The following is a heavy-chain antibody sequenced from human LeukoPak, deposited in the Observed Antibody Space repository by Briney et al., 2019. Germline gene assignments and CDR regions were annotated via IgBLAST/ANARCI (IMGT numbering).Heavy chain of an antibody. Sequence: GGSLRLSCAASGFSFTTYWMSWVRQAPGKGLEWVSAISGSGGSTYYADSVKGRFTISRDNAKNSLYLQMNSLRSEDTAVYYCARADKSSSSCFDYWGQGTLATVSS. J-gene: IGHJ4*02. D-gene: IGHD6-13*01. CDR1: GFSFTTYW. V-gene: IGHV3-23*01. CDR3: ARADKSSSSCFDY. CDR2: ISGSGGST.